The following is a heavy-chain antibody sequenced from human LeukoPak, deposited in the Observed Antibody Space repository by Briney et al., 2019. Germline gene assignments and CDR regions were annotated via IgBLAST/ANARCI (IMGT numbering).Heavy chain of an antibody. CDR2: ISSSSSYI. V-gene: IGHV3-21*01. J-gene: IGHJ4*02. CDR3: ARDRGIDDPNIVGDTGYFDY. CDR1: GFTFSSYS. Sequence: GGSLRLSCAASGFTFSSYSMNWVRQAPGKGLGWVSSISSSSSYIYYADSVKGRFTISRDNAKNSLYLQMNSLRAEDTAVYYCARDRGIDDPNIVGDTGYFDYWGQGTLVTVSS. D-gene: IGHD1-26*01.